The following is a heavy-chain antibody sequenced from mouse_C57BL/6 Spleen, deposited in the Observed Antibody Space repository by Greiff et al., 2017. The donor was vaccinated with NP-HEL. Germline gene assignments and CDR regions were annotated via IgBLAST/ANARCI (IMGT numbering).Heavy chain of an antibody. J-gene: IGHJ2*01. D-gene: IGHD2-4*01. Sequence: VQLQQSGAELVRPGTSVKVSCKASGYAFTNYLIEWVKQRPGQGLEWIGVINPGSGGTNYNEKFTGKATLTADKSSSTAYMQLSSLTSEESEVYFCARQIYYDYDGDFDYWGQGTTLTVSS. CDR1: GYAFTNYL. CDR3: ARQIYYDYDGDFDY. CDR2: INPGSGGT. V-gene: IGHV1-54*01.